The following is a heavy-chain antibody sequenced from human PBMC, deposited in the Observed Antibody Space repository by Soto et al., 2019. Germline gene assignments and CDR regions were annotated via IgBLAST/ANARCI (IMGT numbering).Heavy chain of an antibody. D-gene: IGHD2-21*01. V-gene: IGHV4-59*08. CDR2: IYYTGST. CDR3: ARHNCGYLDYFDH. J-gene: IGHJ4*01. Sequence: QVQLQESGPGLVKPSETLSLTCTISGGSISSYYWSWIRKPPGGGLEWIGYIYYTGSTNYNPSLKSRVTKSVDTSKHQFSLKLNSVTAADTAVYYSARHNCGYLDYFDHWGHGTLVTVSA. CDR1: GGSISSYY.